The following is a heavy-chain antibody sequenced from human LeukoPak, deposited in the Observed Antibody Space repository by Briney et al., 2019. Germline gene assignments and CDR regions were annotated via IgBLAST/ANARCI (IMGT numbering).Heavy chain of an antibody. V-gene: IGHV3-7*01. CDR1: GFTFSSYA. Sequence: GGSLGLSCAASGFTFSSYAMHWVRQAPGKGLEWVANIKQDGSEKYYVDSVKGRFTISRDNAKNSLYLQMNSLRAEDTAVYYCARGLDYDFWSGYYIEGYYFDYWGQGTLVTVSP. CDR3: ARGLDYDFWSGYYIEGYYFDY. CDR2: IKQDGSEK. J-gene: IGHJ4*02. D-gene: IGHD3-3*01.